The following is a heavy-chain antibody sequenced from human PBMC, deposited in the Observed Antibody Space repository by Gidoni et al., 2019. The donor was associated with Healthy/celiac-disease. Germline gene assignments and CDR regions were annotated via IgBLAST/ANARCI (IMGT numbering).Heavy chain of an antibody. J-gene: IGHJ4*02. CDR3: ARAQVGYCSSTSCPTAYYFDY. CDR2: IKQDGSEK. D-gene: IGHD2-2*01. Sequence: EVQLVESGGGLVQPGGSLRLACAASGLPFSSCRMSGVRQAPGKGLELVANIKQDGSEKYYVDSVKGRFTISRDNAKNSLYLQMNSLRAEDTAVYYCARAQVGYCSSTSCPTAYYFDYWGQGTLVTVSS. V-gene: IGHV3-7*04. CDR1: GLPFSSCR.